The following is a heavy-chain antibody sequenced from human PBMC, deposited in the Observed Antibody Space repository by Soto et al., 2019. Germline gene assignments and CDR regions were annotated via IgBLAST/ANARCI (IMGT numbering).Heavy chain of an antibody. Sequence: EVQLLESGGGLVQPGGSLRLSCAASGFTFSSYAMSWVRQAPGKGLEWVSAISGSGGSTYYADSVKGRFTISRDNSKNPLYLQMNSLRAEDTAVYYCAKDGTGTVTTSWFDPWGQGTLVTVSS. CDR1: GFTFSSYA. CDR3: AKDGTGTVTTSWFDP. CDR2: ISGSGGST. D-gene: IGHD4-17*01. V-gene: IGHV3-23*01. J-gene: IGHJ5*02.